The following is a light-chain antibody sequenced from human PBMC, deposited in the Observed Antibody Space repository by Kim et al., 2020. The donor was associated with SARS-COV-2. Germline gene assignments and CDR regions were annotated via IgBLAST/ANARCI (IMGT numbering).Light chain of an antibody. Sequence: EIVLTQSPGTLSLSPGERATLSCRTSQSVSSSYLAWYHQKPGQAPRLLIYGASSRATGIPDRFSGSGSGTNFTLTISRLEPEDFAVYFWQQYGSPFGQGTKLEI. CDR2: GAS. CDR3: QQYGSP. V-gene: IGKV3-20*01. CDR1: QSVSSSY. J-gene: IGKJ2*01.